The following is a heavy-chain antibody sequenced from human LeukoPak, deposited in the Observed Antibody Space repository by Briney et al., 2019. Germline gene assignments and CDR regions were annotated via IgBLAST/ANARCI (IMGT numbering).Heavy chain of an antibody. Sequence: ASVKLSCKVSGYTFTDYYMHWVQQAPGKGLEWMGLVDPEDGETIYAEKFQGRVTITADTSTDAAYMELSSLRSEDTAVYYCATDRSSSPVRSPFDYWGQGTLVTVSS. CDR2: VDPEDGET. J-gene: IGHJ4*02. V-gene: IGHV1-69-2*01. D-gene: IGHD6-6*01. CDR1: GYTFTDYY. CDR3: ATDRSSSPVRSPFDY.